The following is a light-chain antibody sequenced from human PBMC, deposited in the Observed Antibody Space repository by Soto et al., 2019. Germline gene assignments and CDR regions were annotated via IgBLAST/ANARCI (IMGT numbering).Light chain of an antibody. CDR1: SSNIGSNT. J-gene: IGLJ1*01. CDR3: AAWDGSMNGYV. V-gene: IGLV1-44*01. CDR2: SNN. Sequence: QSVLTQPPSASGTPGQRVTISCSGSSSNIGSNTVNWYQQLPGTAPKLLIYSNNHRPSGVPDRFSGSKSGTSASLAISGLQSEDEADYYCAAWDGSMNGYVFGTGTKLTVL.